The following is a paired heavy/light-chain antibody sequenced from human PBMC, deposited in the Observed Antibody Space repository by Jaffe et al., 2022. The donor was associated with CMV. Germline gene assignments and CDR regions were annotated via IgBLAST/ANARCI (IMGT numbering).Light chain of an antibody. CDR1: QTVLYSSSNKNY. CDR3: QQYYDTPYT. Sequence: DIVMTQSPDSLAVSLGERATINCKSSQTVLYSSSNKNYLAWYQQKPGQPPKLLLYWASTRESGVPDRFSGSGSATDFILTISSLQAEDVATYYCQQYYDTPYTFGQGTKLEIK. CDR2: WAS. J-gene: IGKJ2*01. V-gene: IGKV4-1*01.
Heavy chain of an antibody. V-gene: IGHV5-51*01. CDR2: IYPADSDT. Sequence: EVQLVQSAAEVKKPGESLKISCKSSGYNFNNYWIGWVRQMPGKGLEWMGNIYPADSDTRYSPSFQGHVTIAADKSNNTAYLQWSTLKASDTATYYCARLTGAWHKGFDLWGQGTLVTVSS. D-gene: IGHD7-27*01. J-gene: IGHJ4*02. CDR3: ARLTGAWHKGFDL. CDR1: GYNFNNYW.